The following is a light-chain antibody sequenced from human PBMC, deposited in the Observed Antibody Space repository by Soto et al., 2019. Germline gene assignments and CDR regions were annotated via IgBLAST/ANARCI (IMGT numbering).Light chain of an antibody. J-gene: IGKJ1*01. CDR3: QQYNSYSVT. Sequence: DIQMTHSPSTLPASVGDRVTITFRANQSISTWLAWYQQKPGKAPNLLIYDASSLESGVPSRFRGSGSETEFTLTISGLQPDDFATYYCQQYNSYSVTFGQGTKVDIK. V-gene: IGKV1-5*01. CDR1: QSISTW. CDR2: DAS.